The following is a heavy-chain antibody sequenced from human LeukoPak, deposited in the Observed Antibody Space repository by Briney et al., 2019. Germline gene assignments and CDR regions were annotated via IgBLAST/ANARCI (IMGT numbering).Heavy chain of an antibody. Sequence: GGSLRLSCTVSGFTSEFTFSSRYMHWVRQAPGKGLAWVSLVKTDGTTNYADSVKGRFTVSRDNVKNTLYLQMNSLRVEDTALYYCHPLGYTSNWGQGTPVTVSS. V-gene: IGHV3-74*01. CDR3: HPLGYTSN. D-gene: IGHD6-19*01. CDR2: VKTDGTT. J-gene: IGHJ4*02. CDR1: GFTSEFTFSSRY.